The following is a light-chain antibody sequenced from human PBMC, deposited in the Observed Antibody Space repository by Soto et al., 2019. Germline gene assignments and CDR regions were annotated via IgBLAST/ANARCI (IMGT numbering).Light chain of an antibody. V-gene: IGKV1-5*03. CDR1: QTISSW. CDR3: QHYNSYSDA. J-gene: IGKJ1*01. CDR2: KAS. Sequence: DIQMTQSPSTLSGSVGDRVTITCRASQTISSWLAWYQQKPGKAPKLLIYKASTLKSGVPSRFSGSGSGTEFTLTISSLQPDDFETYYCQHYNSYSDAFGQGTKVDIK.